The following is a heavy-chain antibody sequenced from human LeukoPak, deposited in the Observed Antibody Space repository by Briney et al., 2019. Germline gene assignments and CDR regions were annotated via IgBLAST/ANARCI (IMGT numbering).Heavy chain of an antibody. CDR2: ISSSSSYI. CDR3: ARDYYGSGSYDY. Sequence: GGSLRPSCAASGFTFSSYSMNWVRQAPGKGLEWVSSISSSSSYIYYADSVKGRFTISRDNAKNSLYLQMNSLRAEDTAVYYCARDYYGSGSYDYWGQGTLVTVSS. J-gene: IGHJ4*02. V-gene: IGHV3-21*01. CDR1: GFTFSSYS. D-gene: IGHD3-10*01.